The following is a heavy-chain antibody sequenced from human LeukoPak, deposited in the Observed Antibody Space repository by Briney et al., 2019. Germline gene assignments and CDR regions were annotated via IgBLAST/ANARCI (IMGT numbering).Heavy chain of an antibody. J-gene: IGHJ4*02. CDR2: ISGSGDST. Sequence: GGSLRLSCAASGFTFSTYAVNWVRQAPGKGLEWVSTISGSGDSTYYADSVKGRFTISRDNSKDTLYLHLNSLRAEDTAVYYCAKQGYTTSWLYFDYWGQGTLVTVSS. V-gene: IGHV3-23*01. CDR1: GFTFSTYA. D-gene: IGHD6-13*01. CDR3: AKQGYTTSWLYFDY.